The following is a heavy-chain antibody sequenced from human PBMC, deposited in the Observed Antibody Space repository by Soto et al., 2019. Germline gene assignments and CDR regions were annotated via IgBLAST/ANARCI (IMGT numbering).Heavy chain of an antibody. CDR3: ARDYIVGATGFDY. Sequence: SETLSLTCAVSGYCISSGYYWGWIRRPPGKGLEWIGSIYHSVSTYYNPSLKSRVTISVDTSKNQLSLKLSSVTTADTAVYSCARDYIVGATGFDYWGQGTLVTVSS. J-gene: IGHJ4*02. V-gene: IGHV4-38-2*02. D-gene: IGHD1-26*01. CDR1: GYCISSGYY. CDR2: IYHSVST.